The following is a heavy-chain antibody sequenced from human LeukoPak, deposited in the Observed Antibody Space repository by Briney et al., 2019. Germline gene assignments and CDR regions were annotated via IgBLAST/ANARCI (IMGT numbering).Heavy chain of an antibody. V-gene: IGHV3-23*01. Sequence: PGWSLRLSCAASVFTFTSYSMNWVRQAPGKGLEWVSTISGGGGSTYYADSVKGRFTISRDNSKNTLYLQVNSLRAEDTDVYYCAKGGKWDVTPFDYWGQGTLVTVSS. D-gene: IGHD1-26*01. CDR3: AKGGKWDVTPFDY. J-gene: IGHJ4*02. CDR2: ISGGGGST. CDR1: VFTFTSYS.